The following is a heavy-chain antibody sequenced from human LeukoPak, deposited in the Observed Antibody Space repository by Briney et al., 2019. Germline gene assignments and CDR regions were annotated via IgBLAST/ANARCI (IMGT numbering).Heavy chain of an antibody. Sequence: SETLSLTCSVSGVSISSGSNYWGWIRQPPGKTLEWIGSIYSRGNTYYNPSLKSRVIVLIDTAKNHFSLNLSSVTAADTAVYYCARSDGYGLVGIWGQGTMVTVSS. CDR3: ARSDGYGLVGI. D-gene: IGHD3-10*01. V-gene: IGHV4-39*07. CDR1: GVSISSGSNY. J-gene: IGHJ3*02. CDR2: IYSRGNT.